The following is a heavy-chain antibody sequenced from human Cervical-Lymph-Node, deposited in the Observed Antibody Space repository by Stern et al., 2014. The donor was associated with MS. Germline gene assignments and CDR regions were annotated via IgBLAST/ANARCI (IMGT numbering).Heavy chain of an antibody. J-gene: IGHJ5*01. CDR2: IYHIGST. V-gene: IGHV4-31*03. CDR3: ARKGAIVPAAIENWFDS. CDR1: GGSISSGGYF. D-gene: IGHD2-2*01. Sequence: QVQLQESGPGLVKPSQTLSLTCTVSGGSISSGGYFWSWIRQHPGKGLEWIGFIYHIGSTYYSPSLKSRVTISVDTSKNQFSLNLNSVTAADTAVYYCARKGAIVPAAIENWFDSWGQGILVTVSS.